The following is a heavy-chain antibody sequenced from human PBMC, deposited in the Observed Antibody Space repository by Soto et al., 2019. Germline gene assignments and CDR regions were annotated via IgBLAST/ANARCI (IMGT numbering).Heavy chain of an antibody. CDR1: GYTFTSYG. V-gene: IGHV1-18*01. D-gene: IGHD6-6*01. J-gene: IGHJ4*02. CDR3: ARGRDGDY. Sequence: QVHLVQSGAEVKKPGASVKVSCKCSGYTFTSYGITWVRQAPGQGLEWMGWISAHNGNTAYAQKLQGRVTVTRDTATSTAYMERTSLRSDDTAVYYCARGRDGDYWGQGALVTVSS. CDR2: ISAHNGNT.